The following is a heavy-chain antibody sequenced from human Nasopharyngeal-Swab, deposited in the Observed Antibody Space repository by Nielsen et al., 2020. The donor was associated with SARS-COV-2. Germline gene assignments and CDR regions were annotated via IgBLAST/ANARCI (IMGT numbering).Heavy chain of an antibody. CDR1: GFTFSSYS. Sequence: GGSLRLSCAASGFTFSSYSMNWVRQAPGKGLEWVSSISSSSSYIYYADSVKGRFTISRDNAKNSLYLQMNSLRAEDTAVYYCARNLPLRFLEWLFPDYFDYWGQGTLVTVSP. D-gene: IGHD3-3*01. CDR3: ARNLPLRFLEWLFPDYFDY. CDR2: ISSSSSYI. J-gene: IGHJ4*02. V-gene: IGHV3-21*01.